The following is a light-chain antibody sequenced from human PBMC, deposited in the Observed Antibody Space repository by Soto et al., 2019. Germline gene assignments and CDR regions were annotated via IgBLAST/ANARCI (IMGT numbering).Light chain of an antibody. J-gene: IGKJ5*01. Sequence: AIQMTQSPSSLSASVGDTVTITCRASQGIRNDLGWYQQKPGKAPKLLIYTATRLQTGVPSRFSGSGFGTDFTLTISSLQPDDFATYYCQQYNSYLITFGQGTRLEIK. CDR1: QGIRND. V-gene: IGKV1-6*01. CDR2: TAT. CDR3: QQYNSYLIT.